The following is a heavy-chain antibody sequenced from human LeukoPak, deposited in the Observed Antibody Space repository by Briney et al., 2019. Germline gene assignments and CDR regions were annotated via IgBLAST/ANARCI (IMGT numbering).Heavy chain of an antibody. CDR1: GFTFSNAW. V-gene: IGHV3-15*07. Sequence: PGRSPRPSCAASGFTFSNAWMNWVRQAPGKGLEWVGRIRSKTDGGTTDYAAPVKGRFTISRDDSKNTLYLQMNSLKTEDTAVYYRTTRWTLGYCSGGSCPSGMDVWGQGTTVTVSS. CDR3: TTRWTLGYCSGGSCPSGMDV. D-gene: IGHD2-15*01. J-gene: IGHJ6*02. CDR2: IRSKTDGGTT.